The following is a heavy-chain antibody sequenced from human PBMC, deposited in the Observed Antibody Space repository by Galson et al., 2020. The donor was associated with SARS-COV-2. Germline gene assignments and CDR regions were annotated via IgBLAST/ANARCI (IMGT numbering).Heavy chain of an antibody. V-gene: IGHV1-2*02. CDR2: INCNSGGT. D-gene: IGHD5-18*01. Sequence: ASVKVSCKASGYTFIDYYIHWVRQAPGQGLEWMGWINCNSGGTQYAQRFQGRVTVTRDTSISTAYMEITSLTSDDTAVYYCVRDPDTPIDLDYWGQGTLVTVSS. J-gene: IGHJ4*02. CDR3: VRDPDTPIDLDY. CDR1: GYTFIDYY.